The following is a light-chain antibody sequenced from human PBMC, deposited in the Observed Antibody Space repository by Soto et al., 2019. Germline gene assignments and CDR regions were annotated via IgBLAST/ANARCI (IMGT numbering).Light chain of an antibody. J-gene: IGLJ1*01. CDR1: SSDVGSYNL. V-gene: IGLV2-23*01. CDR2: EGS. Sequence: QSALTQPASVSGSPGQSITMSCTGTSSDVGSYNLVSWYQQHPGKAPKLMIYEGSKRPSGVSNRFSGSKSGNTASLTISGLRAEDEADYYCCSYAGSSTYVFGTGTKLTVL. CDR3: CSYAGSSTYV.